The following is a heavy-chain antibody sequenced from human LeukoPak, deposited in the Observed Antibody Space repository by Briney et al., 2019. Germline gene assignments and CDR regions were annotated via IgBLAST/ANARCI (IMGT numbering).Heavy chain of an antibody. V-gene: IGHV4-59*01. CDR3: ARVAYSGYDYYFDY. Sequence: SETLSLTCTVSGGSINNYYWTWIRQAPGKGLEWIGYISDIGRTNYNPSLKSRVTISVDTSKNQFSLKLTSVTAADTAVYYCARVAYSGYDYYFDYWGQGTLVTVSS. CDR1: GGSINNYY. J-gene: IGHJ4*02. D-gene: IGHD5-12*01. CDR2: ISDIGRT.